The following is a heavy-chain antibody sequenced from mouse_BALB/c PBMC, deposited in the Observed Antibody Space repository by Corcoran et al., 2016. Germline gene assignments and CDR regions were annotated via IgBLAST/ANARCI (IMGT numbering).Heavy chain of an antibody. CDR3: ARNAHWGYFDY. CDR1: GFVFSRYW. V-gene: IGHV4-1*02. Sequence: EVKLLESGGGLVQPGGSLKLSCAASGFVFSRYWMSWVRQAPGKGLEWIGEIDQDSSSINYTPTLKDKVFISRDKAKNTLYLQMSKVRSEDTALYDCARNAHWGYFDYWGQGTTLTVSS. CDR2: IDQDSSSI. J-gene: IGHJ2*01. D-gene: IGHD4-1*01.